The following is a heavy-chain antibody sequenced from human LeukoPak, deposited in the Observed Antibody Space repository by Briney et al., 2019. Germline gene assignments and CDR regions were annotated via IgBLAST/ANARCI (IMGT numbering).Heavy chain of an antibody. CDR2: IYYSGST. CDR1: GGSVSSGSYY. J-gene: IGHJ6*02. D-gene: IGHD5-24*01. V-gene: IGHV4-61*01. Sequence: SETLSLTCTVSGGSVSSGSYYWSWIRQPPGKGLKWIGYIYYSGSTNYNPSLKSRVTISVDTSKNQFSLKLSSVTAADTAVYYCARVTLEMATITGRAYYYYYGMDVWGQGTTVTVSS. CDR3: ARVTLEMATITGRAYYYYYGMDV.